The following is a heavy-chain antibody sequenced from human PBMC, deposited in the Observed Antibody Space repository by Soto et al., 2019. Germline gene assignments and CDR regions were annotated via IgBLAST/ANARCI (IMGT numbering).Heavy chain of an antibody. CDR1: GFTFGDYA. CDR2: IRNKDYGGTT. D-gene: IGHD6-19*01. Sequence: GGSLRLSCTASGFTFGDYAMSWVRQAPGKGLECVGFIRNKDYGGTTEYAASVKGRFTISRDDSKSIAYLQMNSLKTEDTAVYYCSRAGGSGWGYYFDYWGQGTLVTVSS. CDR3: SRAGGSGWGYYFDY. J-gene: IGHJ4*02. V-gene: IGHV3-49*04.